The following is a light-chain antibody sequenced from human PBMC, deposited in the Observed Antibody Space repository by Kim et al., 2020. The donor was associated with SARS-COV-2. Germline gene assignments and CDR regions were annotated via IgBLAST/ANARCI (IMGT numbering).Light chain of an antibody. CDR3: QSYDISNVI. V-gene: IGLV6-57*04. CDR1: SGNIADNY. J-gene: IGLJ2*01. Sequence: NFTLTQPHSVSESPGNTVTISCTRTSGNIADNYVQWYQQRPGSAPTIVIYEDSERPSGVPNRFSGSIDTSSSSASLTISGLKTEDEADYYCQSYDISNVIFGGGTKLTVL. CDR2: EDS.